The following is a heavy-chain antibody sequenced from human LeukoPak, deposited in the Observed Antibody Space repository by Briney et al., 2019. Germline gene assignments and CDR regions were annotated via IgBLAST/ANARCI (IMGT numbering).Heavy chain of an antibody. V-gene: IGHV3-74*03. Sequence: GGSLRLSCVASGFTFSSYWIHWVRQAPGKGLVWVSRIDTDGSGTMYADSVKGRFTVSRDNAKNTVYLQMNSLRAEDTAVYYCAKDGGLWVSAHWGDSWGRGTLVTVSS. CDR3: AKDGGLWVSAHWGDS. D-gene: IGHD7-27*01. J-gene: IGHJ4*02. CDR2: IDTDGSGT. CDR1: GFTFSSYW.